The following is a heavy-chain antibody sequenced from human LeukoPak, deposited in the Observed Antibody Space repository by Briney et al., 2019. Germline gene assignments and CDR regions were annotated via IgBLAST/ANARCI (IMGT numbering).Heavy chain of an antibody. V-gene: IGHV3-30-3*01. D-gene: IGHD5-18*01. J-gene: IGHJ6*03. CDR1: GFTFSSYA. CDR2: ISYDGSNK. Sequence: GGSLRLSCAASGFTFSSYAMHWVRQAPGKGLEWVAVISYDGSNKYYADSVKGRFTISRDNSKNTLYLQMNSLRAEDTAVYYCAREGNVDTAMVGYYMDVWGKGTTVTVSS. CDR3: AREGNVDTAMVGYYMDV.